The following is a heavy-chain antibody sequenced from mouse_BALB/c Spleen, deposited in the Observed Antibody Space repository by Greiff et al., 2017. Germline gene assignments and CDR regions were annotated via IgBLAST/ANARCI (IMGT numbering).Heavy chain of an antibody. Sequence: EVQRVESGGDLVKPGGSLKLSCAASGFTFSSYGMSWVRQTPDKRLEWVATISSGGSYTYYADTVKGRFTISRDNPKNTLFLQMTSLRSEDTAMYYCARVGSFYAWFAYWGQGTLVTVSA. CDR2: ISSGGSYT. V-gene: IGHV5-6*01. CDR1: GFTFSSYG. J-gene: IGHJ3*01. CDR3: ARVGSFYAWFAY. D-gene: IGHD2-12*01.